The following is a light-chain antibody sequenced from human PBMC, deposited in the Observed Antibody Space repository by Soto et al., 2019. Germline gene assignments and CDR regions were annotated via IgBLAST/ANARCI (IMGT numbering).Light chain of an antibody. Sequence: QSVLTQPPSVSGAPGQRVTISCTGSSSNIGAGYDVHWYQQLPGTAPKLLIYGNSNRPSGVPDRFSGSKSGTSASLAITGRQAEDEADYYCQSYDSSLSPYVFGTGTKLTVL. CDR3: QSYDSSLSPYV. V-gene: IGLV1-40*01. CDR1: SSNIGAGYD. CDR2: GNS. J-gene: IGLJ1*01.